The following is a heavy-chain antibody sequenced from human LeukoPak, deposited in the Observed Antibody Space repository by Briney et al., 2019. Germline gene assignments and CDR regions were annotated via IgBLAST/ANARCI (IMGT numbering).Heavy chain of an antibody. D-gene: IGHD3-22*01. CDR1: GGSFSGYY. V-gene: IGHV4-34*01. CDR2: INHSGST. CDR3: AKDPKTDYDSSGYWFEN. J-gene: IGHJ4*02. Sequence: SETLSLTCAVYGGSFSGYYWSWIRQPPGKGLEWIGEINHSGSTNYNPSLKSRVTISVDTSKNQFSLKLSSVTAADTAVYYCAKDPKTDYDSSGYWFENWGQGTLVTVSS.